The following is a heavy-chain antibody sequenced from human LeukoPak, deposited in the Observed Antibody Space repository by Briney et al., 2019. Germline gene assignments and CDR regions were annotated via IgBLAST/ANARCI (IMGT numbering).Heavy chain of an antibody. V-gene: IGHV3-74*01. Sequence: GGSLRLSCGASGFTFGTYWMHWVRQAPGKGLVWVSGINSDGGTTTYADSVKGRFTISRDNAKNTLYLQMNSLRAEDTAVYYCARDSQWDYRDYWGQGTLVTVSS. CDR3: ARDSQWDYRDY. D-gene: IGHD1-26*01. J-gene: IGHJ4*02. CDR1: GFTFGTYW. CDR2: INSDGGTT.